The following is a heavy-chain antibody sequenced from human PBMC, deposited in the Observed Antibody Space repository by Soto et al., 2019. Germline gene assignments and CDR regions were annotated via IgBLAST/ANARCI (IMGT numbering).Heavy chain of an antibody. D-gene: IGHD1-26*01. Sequence: SETLSLTCTVSGGSISSYYWNWIRQPPGKGLEWVGYIYNSGSTNYNPSLKSRVTISVDTSKNQFSLKLSSVTAADTAVYYCTRGGWDTSWQWYFDLWGRGTLVTVSS. J-gene: IGHJ2*01. CDR1: GGSISSYY. CDR3: TRGGWDTSWQWYFDL. V-gene: IGHV4-59*01. CDR2: IYNSGST.